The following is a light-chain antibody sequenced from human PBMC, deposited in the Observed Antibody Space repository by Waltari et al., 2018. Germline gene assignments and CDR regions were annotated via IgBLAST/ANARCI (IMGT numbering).Light chain of an antibody. J-gene: IGKJ1*01. CDR2: DAS. Sequence: AIQLTQSPSSLSASVGDRVTITCRASQGIRNGLGRYQQRPGKAPMLRIYDASSLQTGVPSRFSGSGSDTGFTLTISSLQPEDFGTYYCRQEYSDPWTFGQGTKVEVK. CDR1: QGIRNG. CDR3: RQEYSDPWT. V-gene: IGKV1-6*01.